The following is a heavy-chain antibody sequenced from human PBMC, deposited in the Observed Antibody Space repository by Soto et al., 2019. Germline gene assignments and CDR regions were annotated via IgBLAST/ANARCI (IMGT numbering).Heavy chain of an antibody. J-gene: IGHJ6*02. CDR1: EFTFSSYG. D-gene: IGHD2-2*01. V-gene: IGHV3-30*03. CDR3: AYCSSTSCLSGYYYGMDV. Sequence: GGSLRLSCAASEFTFSSYGMHWVGQAPGKGLEWVAVISYDGSNKYYEDSVKGRLTISRDNSKNTLYLQMKSLRAEDTAVYYCAYCSSTSCLSGYYYGMDVWGQGTTVTVSS. CDR2: ISYDGSNK.